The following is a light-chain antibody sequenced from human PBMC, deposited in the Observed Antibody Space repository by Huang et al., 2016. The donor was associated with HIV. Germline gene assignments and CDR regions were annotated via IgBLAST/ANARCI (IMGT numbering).Light chain of an antibody. CDR1: QSIFYNSNGQNY. Sequence: DVVLSQSPDYLPVSLGARATVNCRSSQSIFYNSNGQNYLAWYQQKAGQPPKLLVYWASTRAPGVPDRFSGTGSGTDVTLTINNLQAEDAAVYYCQQYYFSPRTFGPGTKVDI. CDR2: WAS. V-gene: IGKV4-1*01. CDR3: QQYYFSPRT. J-gene: IGKJ3*01.